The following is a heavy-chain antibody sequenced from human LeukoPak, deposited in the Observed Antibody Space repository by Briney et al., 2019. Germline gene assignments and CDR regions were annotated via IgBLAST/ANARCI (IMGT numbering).Heavy chain of an antibody. CDR2: IYYMGST. D-gene: IGHD3-3*01. CDR1: GGSISSGVYY. J-gene: IGHJ6*02. V-gene: IGHV4-31*03. CDR3: ARGLHYDFWSGYYVGNGMDV. Sequence: SETLSLTCTVSGGSISSGVYYGGWIRRPPGKGLGWIGYIYYMGSTYYNPSLKSRVTISVDTSKNQFSLKLSSVTAADTAVYYCARGLHYDFWSGYYVGNGMDVWGQGTTVTVSS.